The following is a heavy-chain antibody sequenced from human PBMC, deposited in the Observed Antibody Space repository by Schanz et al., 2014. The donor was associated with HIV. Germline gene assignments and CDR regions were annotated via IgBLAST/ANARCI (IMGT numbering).Heavy chain of an antibody. CDR2: ISYDGNDK. D-gene: IGHD2-15*01. CDR3: AARYCSGAKCYSLDY. J-gene: IGHJ4*02. Sequence: QVELVESGGGVVQPGRSLRLSCAASGFTFSSYGMHWVRQAPGKGLEWVALISYDGNDKYYADSVKGRFTISRDNSKNTLFLQMNSLRAEDTAVYHCAARYCSGAKCYSLDYWGQGALVTVSS. V-gene: IGHV3-30*03. CDR1: GFTFSSYG.